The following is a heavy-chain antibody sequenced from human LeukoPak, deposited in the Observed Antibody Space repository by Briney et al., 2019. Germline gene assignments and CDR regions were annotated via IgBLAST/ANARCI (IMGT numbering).Heavy chain of an antibody. V-gene: IGHV3-23*01. CDR1: GFTFSSYA. D-gene: IGHD3-22*01. J-gene: IGHJ4*02. CDR3: VNVDFDYDSTQDY. Sequence: GGSLRLSCAASGFTFSSYAMSWVRQAPGKGLEWVSAISGSGGSTYYADSVKGRFTISRDNSKNTLYPQMNSLRAEDTAVYYCVNVDFDYDSTQDYWGQGTLVTVSS. CDR2: ISGSGGST.